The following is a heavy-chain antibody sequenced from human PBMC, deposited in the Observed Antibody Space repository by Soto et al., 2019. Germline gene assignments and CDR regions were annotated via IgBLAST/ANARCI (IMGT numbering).Heavy chain of an antibody. CDR1: GFTFSDYY. J-gene: IGHJ5*02. Sequence: QVQLVESGGGLVKPGGSLRLSFAASGFTFSDYYMSWIRQAPGRGLEWISYISTSSIYTIYAEAVKGRFTISRDNAKNSLYLQMNSLRAEDTAVYYCARMYYYGSGEHSWFDPWGQGTLVTVSS. CDR2: ISTSSIYT. D-gene: IGHD3-10*01. V-gene: IGHV3-11*05. CDR3: ARMYYYGSGEHSWFDP.